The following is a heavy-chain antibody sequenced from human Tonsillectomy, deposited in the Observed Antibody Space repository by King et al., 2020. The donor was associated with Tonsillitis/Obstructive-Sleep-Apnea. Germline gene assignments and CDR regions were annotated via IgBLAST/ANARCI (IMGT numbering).Heavy chain of an antibody. CDR2: INHSGST. J-gene: IGHJ4*02. V-gene: IGHV4-34*01. CDR1: GGSFSGYY. CDR3: ARRSTSCYGT. Sequence: VQLQQWGAGLLKPSETLSLTCAVSGGSFSGYYWSWVRQPPGKGLEWIGEINHSGSTNYNPSLKSRVTISVDTSKNQFSLKLSSVTAADTAVYYCARRSTSCYGTWGQGTLVTVSS. D-gene: IGHD2-2*01.